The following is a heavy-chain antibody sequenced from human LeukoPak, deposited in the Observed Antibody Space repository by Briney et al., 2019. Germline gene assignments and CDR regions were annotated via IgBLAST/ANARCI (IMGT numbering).Heavy chain of an antibody. CDR2: ISYDGSNK. CDR3: AREGQWLVRSVYFDY. D-gene: IGHD6-19*01. CDR1: GFTFTSYN. Sequence: GGSLRLSCEAFGFTFTSYNMNWVRQAPGKGLEWVAVISYDGSNKYYADSVKGRFTISRDNSKNTLYLQMNSLRAEDTAVYYCAREGQWLVRSVYFDYWGQGTLVTVSS. V-gene: IGHV3-30*03. J-gene: IGHJ4*02.